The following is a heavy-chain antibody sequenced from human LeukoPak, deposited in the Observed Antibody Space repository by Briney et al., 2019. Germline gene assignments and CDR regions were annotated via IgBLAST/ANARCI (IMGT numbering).Heavy chain of an antibody. J-gene: IGHJ4*02. CDR1: GYTFTSYD. CDR3: ARARWEDGGGRSYYFDY. V-gene: IGHV1-8*03. Sequence: ASVKVSCKASGYTFTSYDINWVRQATGQGLEWMGWMNPNRGNTGYAQRFQGRVTITRNTSINTAYMELSSLRSEDTAVYYCARARWEDGGGRSYYFDYWGQGTLVTVSS. CDR2: MNPNRGNT. D-gene: IGHD2-15*01.